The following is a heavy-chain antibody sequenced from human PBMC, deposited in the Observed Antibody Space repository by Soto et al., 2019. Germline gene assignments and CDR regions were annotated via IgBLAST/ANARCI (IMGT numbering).Heavy chain of an antibody. CDR3: ARSAPDKQKLISSGGSCCEYYYHGMDV. Sequence: PGESLKISCKGSGYSFTSYWIGWVRQMPGKGLEWMGIIYPGDSDTRYSPSFQGQVTISADKSISTAYLQWSSLKASDTAMYYCARSAPDKQKLISSGGSCCEYYYHGMDVWGQGTTVTVSS. J-gene: IGHJ6*02. V-gene: IGHV5-51*01. D-gene: IGHD2-15*01. CDR1: GYSFTSYW. CDR2: IYPGDSDT.